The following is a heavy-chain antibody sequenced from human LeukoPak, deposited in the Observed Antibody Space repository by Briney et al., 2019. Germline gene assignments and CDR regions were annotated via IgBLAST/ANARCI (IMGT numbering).Heavy chain of an antibody. D-gene: IGHD4-23*01. CDR2: ISSSGSPK. Sequence: GGSLRLSCAASGFTFSNFDMNWVRQAPGKGLEWVSYISSSGSPKYYADSVRGRFTISRDNAENSLYLQMNSLRAEDTAVYYCARDGNYGGNSGALDYWGQGTLVTVSS. J-gene: IGHJ4*02. CDR3: ARDGNYGGNSGALDY. V-gene: IGHV3-48*03. CDR1: GFTFSNFD.